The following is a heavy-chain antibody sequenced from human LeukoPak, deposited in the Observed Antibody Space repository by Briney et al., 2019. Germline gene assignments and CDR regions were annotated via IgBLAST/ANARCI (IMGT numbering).Heavy chain of an antibody. CDR1: GFTFSSYG. V-gene: IGHV3-30*18. CDR2: ISYDGSNK. D-gene: IGHD6-19*01. J-gene: IGHJ4*02. CDR3: AKAGKGSSGWYKGNFDY. Sequence: EAGGSLRLSCAASGFTFSSYGMHWVRQAPGKGLEWVAVISYDGSNKYFADSVKGRFTISRDNSKNTLHLQMNSLRAEDTAVYYCAKAGKGSSGWYKGNFDYWGQGTLVTVSS.